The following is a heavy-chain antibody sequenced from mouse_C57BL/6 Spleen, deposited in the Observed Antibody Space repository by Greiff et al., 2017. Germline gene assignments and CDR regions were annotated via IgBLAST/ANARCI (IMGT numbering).Heavy chain of an antibody. D-gene: IGHD1-1*02. J-gene: IGHJ3*01. CDR3: ARGVGLPGAY. CDR1: GYTFTSYW. CDR2: IDPSDSYT. Sequence: QVQLQQSGAELVKPGASVKLSCKASGYTFTSYWMQWVKQRPGQGLEWIGEIDPSDSYTNYNQKFKGKATLTGDTSSSTAYMQLSSLTSEDSAVYYCARGVGLPGAYGGQGTLVTVSA. V-gene: IGHV1-50*01.